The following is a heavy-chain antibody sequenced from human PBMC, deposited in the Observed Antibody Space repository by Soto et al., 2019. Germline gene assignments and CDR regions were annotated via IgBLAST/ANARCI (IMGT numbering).Heavy chain of an antibody. J-gene: IGHJ3*02. CDR3: ARALILTGYYIHDAFDI. D-gene: IGHD3-9*01. V-gene: IGHV4-59*01. CDR1: GSSISSYY. Sequence: PSETLSLTCTDSGSSISSYYWSWIRQPPGKGLEWIGYIYYSGSTNYNPSLKSRVTISVDTSKNQFSLKLSSVTAADTAVYYCARALILTGYYIHDAFDIWGQGTMVTVSS. CDR2: IYYSGST.